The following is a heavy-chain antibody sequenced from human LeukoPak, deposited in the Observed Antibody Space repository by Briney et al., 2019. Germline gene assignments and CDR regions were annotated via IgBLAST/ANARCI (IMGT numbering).Heavy chain of an antibody. CDR2: INHSGST. J-gene: IGHJ4*02. D-gene: IGHD5-18*01. V-gene: IGHV4-34*01. CDR3: AARTGGDTAIDPTYYFGY. CDR1: GGSFSGYY. Sequence: SETLSLTCAVYGGSFSGYYWSWIRQPPGKALEWIGEINHSGSTNYNPSLKSRVTISADTSKNRFSRKLSSVTAADTAVYYCAARTGGDTAIDPTYYFGYWGQGTLVTVSS.